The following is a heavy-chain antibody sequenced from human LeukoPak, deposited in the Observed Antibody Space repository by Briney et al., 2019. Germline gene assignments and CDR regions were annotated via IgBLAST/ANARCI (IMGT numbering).Heavy chain of an antibody. V-gene: IGHV1-46*01. CDR3: ARGSDYGDLDH. Sequence: GASVKVSCKASGYTFTSYYIHWVRQAPGHGLEWMGVNTNYAQKFQGRVTMTRDTSTRTVYMEMSSLRSEDTALYYCARGSDYGDLDHLGQGTLVTVSS. J-gene: IGHJ4*02. CDR1: GYTFTSYY. D-gene: IGHD4-17*01. CDR2: NT.